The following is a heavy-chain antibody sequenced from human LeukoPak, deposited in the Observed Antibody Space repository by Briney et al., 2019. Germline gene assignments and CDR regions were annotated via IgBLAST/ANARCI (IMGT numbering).Heavy chain of an antibody. CDR2: ISSSSSYI. CDR3: AREGIAARPPYYYGMDV. Sequence: PGGSLRLSCAASGFTFSSYEMNWVRQAPGKGLEWVSSISSSSSYIYYADSVKGRFTISRDNAKNSLYLQMNSLRAEDTAVYYCAREGIAARPPYYYGMDVWGQGTTVTVSS. D-gene: IGHD6-6*01. CDR1: GFTFSSYE. V-gene: IGHV3-21*01. J-gene: IGHJ6*02.